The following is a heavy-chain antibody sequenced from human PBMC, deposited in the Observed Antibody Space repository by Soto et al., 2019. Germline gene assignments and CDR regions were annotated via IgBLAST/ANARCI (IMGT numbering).Heavy chain of an antibody. CDR1: GFTFSNYW. CDR3: AKEKADILTGYFPPGSYFDY. V-gene: IGHV3-23*01. J-gene: IGHJ4*02. Sequence: PGGSLRLSCAASGFTFSNYWMHWVRLAPGRGLEWVSAISGSGGSTYYADSVKGRFTISRDNSKNTLYLQMNSLRAEDTAVYYCAKEKADILTGYFPPGSYFDYWGQGT. CDR2: ISGSGGST. D-gene: IGHD3-9*01.